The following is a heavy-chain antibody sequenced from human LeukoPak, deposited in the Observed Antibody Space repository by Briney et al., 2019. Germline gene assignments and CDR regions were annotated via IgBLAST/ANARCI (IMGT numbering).Heavy chain of an antibody. J-gene: IGHJ4*02. CDR3: ARHYLYCSSTSCYTPYYFDY. V-gene: IGHV5-51*01. Sequence: GESLKISCKGSGCSFTSYWIGWVRQMPGKGLEWMGIIYPGDSDTRYSPSFQGQVTISADKSISTAYLQWSSLKASDTAMYYCARHYLYCSSTSCYTPYYFDYWGQGTLVTVSS. CDR2: IYPGDSDT. CDR1: GCSFTSYW. D-gene: IGHD2-2*02.